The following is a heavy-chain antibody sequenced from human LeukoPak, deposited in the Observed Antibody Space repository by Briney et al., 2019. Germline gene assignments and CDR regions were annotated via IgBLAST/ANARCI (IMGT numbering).Heavy chain of an antibody. Sequence: PSETLSLTCTVSGGSISSYSWNWIRQPAGRGLEWIGRISTSGNINYSPSLKSRVTMSVDTSKNQFSLKLTSVTAADTAMYYCATGDSNGADHWGQGTLVTVSS. CDR3: ATGDSNGADH. D-gene: IGHD1-1*01. CDR2: ISTSGNI. V-gene: IGHV4-4*07. CDR1: GGSISSYS. J-gene: IGHJ5*02.